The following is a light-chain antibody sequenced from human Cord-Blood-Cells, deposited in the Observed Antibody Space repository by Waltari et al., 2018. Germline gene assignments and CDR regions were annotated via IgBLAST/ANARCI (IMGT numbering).Light chain of an antibody. V-gene: IGLV2-23*02. J-gene: IGLJ1*01. Sequence: QSALTQPASVSGSPGPSITISCTGTSCDVGRYNLVSWYQQPPGKAPKLMIYEVSKRPSGVSNRFSGSKSGNTASLTISGLQAEDEADYYCCSYAGSSTYVFGTGTKVTVL. CDR1: SCDVGRYNL. CDR3: CSYAGSSTYV. CDR2: EVS.